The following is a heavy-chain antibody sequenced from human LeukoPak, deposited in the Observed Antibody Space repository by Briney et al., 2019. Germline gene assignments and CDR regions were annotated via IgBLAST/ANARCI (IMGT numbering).Heavy chain of an antibody. CDR3: AKSWGYTRPYYNYMDV. Sequence: GGSLRLSCAASGFSFSYYAMSWVRQAPGKGLEWVSIIGYRGGSIYYAHSVQGRFTISRDNSKNTLSLQMHGLRPEDTVVYYCAKSWGYTRPYYNYMDVWGKGTTVTVSS. V-gene: IGHV3-23*01. J-gene: IGHJ6*03. CDR2: IGYRGGSI. CDR1: GFSFSYYA. D-gene: IGHD3-16*02.